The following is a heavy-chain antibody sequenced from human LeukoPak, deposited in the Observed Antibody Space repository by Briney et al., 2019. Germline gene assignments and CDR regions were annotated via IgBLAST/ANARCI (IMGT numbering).Heavy chain of an antibody. CDR3: AREDNVWNLLYNYYMDV. CDR2: IYSGGST. D-gene: IGHD1-1*01. V-gene: IGHV3-53*01. CDR1: GFTVSSNY. Sequence: PGGSLRLSCAASGFTVSSNYMSWVRQAPGKGLEWVSVIYSGGSTYYADSVKGRFTISRDNSKNTLYLQMNSLRAEDTAVYYCAREDNVWNLLYNYYMDVWGKGTTVTVS. J-gene: IGHJ6*03.